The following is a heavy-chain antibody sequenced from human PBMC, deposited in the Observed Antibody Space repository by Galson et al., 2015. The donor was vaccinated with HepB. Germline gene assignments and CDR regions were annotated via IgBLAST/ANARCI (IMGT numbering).Heavy chain of an antibody. D-gene: IGHD2-21*01. CDR3: AIYTYCGADCYWGDYFEY. V-gene: IGHV4-30-4*01. CDR1: GGSISSGDYY. Sequence: TLSLTCTVSGGSISSGDYYWSWIRQSPGKGLEWIGYIYDSDTNYNPSLKSRVTMSLDTSKNQFSLKLTSVTAGDTAVYYCAIYTYCGADCYWGDYFEYWGQGTLVTVSS. CDR2: IYDSDT. J-gene: IGHJ4*02.